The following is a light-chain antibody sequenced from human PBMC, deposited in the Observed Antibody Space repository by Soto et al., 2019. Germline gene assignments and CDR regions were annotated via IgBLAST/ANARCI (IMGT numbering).Light chain of an antibody. CDR3: QQYNNWPF. CDR2: GAT. V-gene: IGKV3D-15*01. CDR1: QSVSSN. J-gene: IGKJ3*01. Sequence: EIVMTQSPAILSVSPGDRATLSCRARQSVSSNLAWYQQKLGQAPRLLIYGATTRATGIPARFSCSCSGRDFTLTIITLQSEDFAVYYRQQYNNWPFFGPGNKVDIK.